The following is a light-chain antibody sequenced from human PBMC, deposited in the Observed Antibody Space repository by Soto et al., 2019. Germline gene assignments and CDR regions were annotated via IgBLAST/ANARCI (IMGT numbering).Light chain of an antibody. J-gene: IGKJ2*01. CDR3: QKYNSPPNT. Sequence: DVQLTQSPSSLSASVGDRVTITCRASQDISIYLAWYQQKPGKVPKLLIYAASTLQTGVPSRFSGSGSGTDFTLTISSLQPEDAARYYCQKYNSPPNTFGEGTKLEIK. CDR1: QDISIY. V-gene: IGKV1-27*01. CDR2: AAS.